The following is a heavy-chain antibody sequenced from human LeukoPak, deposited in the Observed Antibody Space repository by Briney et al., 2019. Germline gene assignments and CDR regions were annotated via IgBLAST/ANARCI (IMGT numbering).Heavy chain of an antibody. CDR3: AREGVITGTTIDYAFDI. J-gene: IGHJ3*02. CDR1: GGSLSGFY. Sequence: SETLSLTCRVSGGSLSGFYWSWIRQPAGKGLEWIGRIYTSGSSDYNPSLKSRVTMSVDPSKNQFSLKLSSVTAADTAVYYCAREGVITGTTIDYAFDIWGQGTLVTVSS. D-gene: IGHD1-7*01. CDR2: IYTSGSS. V-gene: IGHV4-4*07.